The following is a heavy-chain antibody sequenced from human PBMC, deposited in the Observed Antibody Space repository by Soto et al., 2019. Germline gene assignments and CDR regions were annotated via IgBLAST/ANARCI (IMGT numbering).Heavy chain of an antibody. CDR3: ARCPPFDY. J-gene: IGHJ4*02. Sequence: EVHLVESGGGLVQPGGSLRLSCTASGLSVSSCYMGWVRQAPGKGLEWVSVIYSGGSTYYADSVKGRFTISRDNSKNTLYLQMNSLTIEDTAVYYCARCPPFDYWGQGTLVTVSS. V-gene: IGHV3-66*01. CDR1: GLSVSSCY. CDR2: IYSGGST.